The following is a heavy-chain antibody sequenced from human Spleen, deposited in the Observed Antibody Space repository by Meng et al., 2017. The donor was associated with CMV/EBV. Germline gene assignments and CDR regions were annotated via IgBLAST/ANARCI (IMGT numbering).Heavy chain of an antibody. CDR3: AREEYSSLGWNYFDS. Sequence: SETLSLTCTVSGDSISIYYWSWIRQPPGKGLEWIGYIYDSGNTKCNPSLKSRVTISIDTSKNQFSLKLSSVTAADTAVYYCAREEYSSLGWNYFDSWGQGTLVTVSS. CDR1: GDSISIYY. J-gene: IGHJ4*02. D-gene: IGHD6-6*01. V-gene: IGHV4-59*13. CDR2: IYDSGNT.